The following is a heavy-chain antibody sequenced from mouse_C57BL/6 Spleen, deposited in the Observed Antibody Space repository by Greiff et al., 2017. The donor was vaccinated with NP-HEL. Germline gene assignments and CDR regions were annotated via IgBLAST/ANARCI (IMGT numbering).Heavy chain of an antibody. J-gene: IGHJ1*03. V-gene: IGHV1-80*01. CDR1: GYAFSSYW. CDR2: IYPGDGDT. CDR3: ARGPSYYGSSHWYFDV. Sequence: QVQLKQSGAELVKPGASVKISCKASGYAFSSYWMNWVKQRPGKGLEWIGQIYPGDGDTNYNGKFKGKATLTADKSSSTAYRQLSSLTSEDSAVYFCARGPSYYGSSHWYFDVWCTGTTVTVSS. D-gene: IGHD1-1*01.